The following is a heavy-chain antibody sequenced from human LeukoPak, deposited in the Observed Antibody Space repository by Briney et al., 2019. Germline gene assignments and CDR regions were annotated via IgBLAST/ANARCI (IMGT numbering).Heavy chain of an antibody. CDR1: GFTFSDYE. J-gene: IGHJ4*02. CDR2: ISTSGSTT. D-gene: IGHD3-10*02. V-gene: IGHV3-48*03. Sequence: PGGSLRLSCAASGFTFSDYEINWVRQAQGKGLEWVSCISTSGSTTYYADSVKGRFTISRDNAKNSLFLQMNTLTAEDTAVYYCARGALHVFDYWGQGTPVTVSS. CDR3: ARGALHVFDY.